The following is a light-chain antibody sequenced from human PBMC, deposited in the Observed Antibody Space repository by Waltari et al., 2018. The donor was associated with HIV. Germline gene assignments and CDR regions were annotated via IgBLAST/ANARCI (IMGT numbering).Light chain of an antibody. V-gene: IGLV3-21*02. CDR1: NIGSKS. CDR2: ADS. J-gene: IGLJ2*01. Sequence: SYVLTQPPSVSVAPGQTARITCGGNNIGSKSVHWYQQKPGQAPVLVVYADSDRPSGIPWRFSGSNSGNTATLTISRVEAGDEADYYCQVWDSSSDHVVFGGGTKLTVL. CDR3: QVWDSSSDHVV.